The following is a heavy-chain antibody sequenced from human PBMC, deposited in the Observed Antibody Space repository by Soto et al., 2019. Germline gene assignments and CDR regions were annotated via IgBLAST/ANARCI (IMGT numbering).Heavy chain of an antibody. Sequence: ASVKVSCKASGYTFTSYYMHWVRQAPGQGLEWMGIINPSGGSTSYAQKFQGRVTMTRDTSTSTVYMELSSLRSEDTAVYYCARGRRITMIVVVITTVGEDWFDPWGQGTLVTVSS. CDR1: GYTFTSYY. CDR2: INPSGGST. V-gene: IGHV1-46*01. CDR3: ARGRRITMIVVVITTVGEDWFDP. D-gene: IGHD3-22*01. J-gene: IGHJ5*02.